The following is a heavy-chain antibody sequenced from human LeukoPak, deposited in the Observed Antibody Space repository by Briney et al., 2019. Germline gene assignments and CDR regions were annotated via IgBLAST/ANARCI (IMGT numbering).Heavy chain of an antibody. J-gene: IGHJ4*02. CDR2: ISDNGGST. Sequence: GGSLRLSCAASGFIFSSSGRSWVRQAPGKGLEWVSTISDNGGSTYYPDSVKGRFTISRDNSKNTLYLQMNSLRAEDTAVYYCAKGAYYDLWGQGTLVTVSS. D-gene: IGHD3-22*01. V-gene: IGHV3-23*01. CDR1: GFIFSSSG. CDR3: AKGAYYDL.